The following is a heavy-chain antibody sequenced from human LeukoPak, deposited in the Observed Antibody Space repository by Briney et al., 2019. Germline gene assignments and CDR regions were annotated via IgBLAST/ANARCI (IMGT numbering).Heavy chain of an antibody. Sequence: SGTLSLTCTVSGGPVSSSSYYWGWVRQSPEKGLECIGTIYYAGDTYYNPSLESRLTISVDTSKNQFSLKLRSVTAADTAVYYCATWDSGRYSQIDNWGQGTLVPSPQ. CDR1: GGPVSSSSYY. CDR3: ATWDSGRYSQIDN. J-gene: IGHJ4*02. D-gene: IGHD1-26*01. V-gene: IGHV4-39*01. CDR2: IYYAGDT.